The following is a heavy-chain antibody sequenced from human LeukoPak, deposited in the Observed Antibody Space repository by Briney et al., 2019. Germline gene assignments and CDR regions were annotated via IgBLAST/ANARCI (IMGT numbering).Heavy chain of an antibody. D-gene: IGHD3-22*01. V-gene: IGHV3-9*01. Sequence: SLLYADSVKRLFTISRDTANNSLYLQMNSLRAEDTALYYCAKDILGGDYYDSSGAFDIWGQGTMVTVSS. J-gene: IGHJ3*02. CDR2: SL. CDR3: AKDILGGDYYDSSGAFDI.